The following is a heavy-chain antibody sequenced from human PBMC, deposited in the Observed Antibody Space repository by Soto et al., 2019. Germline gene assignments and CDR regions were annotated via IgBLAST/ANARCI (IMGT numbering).Heavy chain of an antibody. CDR1: GYNFPSSN. CDR3: ARAVGIGVAGLDL. V-gene: IGHV1-8*01. CDR2: MNAANGIA. J-gene: IGHJ5*02. Sequence: QERLVQSGAELRRPGASVKISCRASGYNFPSSNVNWVRQASGQGREWLGWMNAANGIAAFARDFQGGVTMTRDLSTDTAYLELGGLSSVDTAMYYCARAVGIGVAGLDLWGPGNFVTVS. D-gene: IGHD6-19*01.